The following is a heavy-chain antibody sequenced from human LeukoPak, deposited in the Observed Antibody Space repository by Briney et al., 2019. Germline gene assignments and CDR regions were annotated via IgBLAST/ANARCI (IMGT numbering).Heavy chain of an antibody. CDR3: ARGGAAAGYFDY. D-gene: IGHD6-13*01. CDR2: IYHSGST. Sequence: SETLSLTCAVSGGSISSSNWWSWVRQPPGKGLEWIGEIYHSGSTNYNPSLKSRVTISVDTSKNQFSLKLSSVTAADTAVYYCARGGAAAGYFDYWGQGTLVTVSS. CDR1: GGSISSSNW. V-gene: IGHV4-4*02. J-gene: IGHJ4*02.